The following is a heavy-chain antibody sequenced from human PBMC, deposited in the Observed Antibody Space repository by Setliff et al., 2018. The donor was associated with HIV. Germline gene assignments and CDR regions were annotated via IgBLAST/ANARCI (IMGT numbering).Heavy chain of an antibody. Sequence: SETLSLTCAVYGGSFSVYYWSWIRQAPGKGLEWIGEINHSGRTNYNPSLKSRVTFSADTSKNQFSLNLNPVTATDTAVYFCARQGLTMNPGVPAPILYFFDYWGQGILVTVSS. D-gene: IGHD3-10*01. CDR2: INHSGRT. CDR3: ARQGLTMNPGVPAPILYFFDY. J-gene: IGHJ4*02. CDR1: GGSFSVYY. V-gene: IGHV4-34*01.